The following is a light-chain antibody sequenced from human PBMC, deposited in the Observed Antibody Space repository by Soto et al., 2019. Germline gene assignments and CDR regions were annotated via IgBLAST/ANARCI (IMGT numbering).Light chain of an antibody. J-gene: IGKJ1*01. CDR1: QTVNSDY. V-gene: IGKV3-20*01. CDR3: HQFGYSPRT. CDR2: ATS. Sequence: EIVLTQSPGTLSLSPGETATLSCRASQTVNSDYLAWFQQRPGQAPRLLIFATSRRATDIPDRFSGSGSGIDFTLAIRRLEPEDFAVYYCHQFGYSPRTFGQGTKVDIK.